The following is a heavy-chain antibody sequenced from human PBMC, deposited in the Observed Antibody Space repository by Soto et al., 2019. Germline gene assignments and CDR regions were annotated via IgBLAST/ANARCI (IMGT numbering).Heavy chain of an antibody. CDR2: ISAYNGNT. V-gene: IGHV1-18*01. Sequence: GASVKVSCKASGYTFTSYGISWVRQAPGQGLEWMGWISAYNGNTNYAQKLQGRVTMTTDTSTSTAYMELRSLRSDDTAVYYCARTFDSSGYYYVRYNWSDPWGQGTLVTVSS. CDR3: ARTFDSSGYYYVRYNWSDP. J-gene: IGHJ5*02. CDR1: GYTFTSYG. D-gene: IGHD3-22*01.